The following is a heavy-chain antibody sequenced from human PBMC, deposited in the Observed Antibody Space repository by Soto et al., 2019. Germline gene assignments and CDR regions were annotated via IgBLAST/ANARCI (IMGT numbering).Heavy chain of an antibody. CDR2: IYHSGST. CDR3: ARAETYYYGSGSYYSWFDP. CDR1: GGSISSGGYS. V-gene: IGHV4-30-2*01. Sequence: SETLSLTCAVSGGSISSGGYSWSWIRQPPGKGLEWIGYIYHSGSTYYNPSLKSRVTISVDRSKNQFSLKLSSVTAADTAVYYCARAETYYYGSGSYYSWFDPWGQGTLVTVSS. D-gene: IGHD3-10*01. J-gene: IGHJ5*02.